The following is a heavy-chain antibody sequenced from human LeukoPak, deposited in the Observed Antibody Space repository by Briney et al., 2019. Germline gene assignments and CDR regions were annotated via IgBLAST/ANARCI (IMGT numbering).Heavy chain of an antibody. CDR2: IKQDGSEK. Sequence: GGSLRLSCAASGFTFSSYWMSWVRQAPGKGLEWVANIKQDGSEKYYVDSVKGRFTISRDNAKNSLYLQMNSLRAEDTAVYYCAGAVSGSYPSGLLRYYYYYMDVWGKGTTVTISS. D-gene: IGHD3-16*01. CDR3: AGAVSGSYPSGLLRYYYYYMDV. V-gene: IGHV3-7*01. J-gene: IGHJ6*03. CDR1: GFTFSSYW.